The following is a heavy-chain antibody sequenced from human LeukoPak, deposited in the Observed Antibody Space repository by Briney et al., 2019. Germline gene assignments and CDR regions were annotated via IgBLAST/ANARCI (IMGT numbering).Heavy chain of an antibody. V-gene: IGHV3-23*01. Sequence: GGSLRLSCAASAFTFSSYAMSWVRQAPGKGLEWVSAISGSGGRTFYADSVKGRFTISRDNSRNTLYLQMNSLRAEDTAVYYCAKAVDLATISVDIWGQGTMVTVSS. D-gene: IGHD5-24*01. CDR3: AKAVDLATISVDI. J-gene: IGHJ3*02. CDR2: ISGSGGRT. CDR1: AFTFSSYA.